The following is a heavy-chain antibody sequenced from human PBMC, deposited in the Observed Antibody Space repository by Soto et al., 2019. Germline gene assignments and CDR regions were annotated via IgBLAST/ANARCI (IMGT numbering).Heavy chain of an antibody. CDR1: GFKFTDYG. CDR2: SWFDGSIA. CDR3: ARDGARIDSSGKFDY. D-gene: IGHD3-22*01. V-gene: IGHV3-33*01. J-gene: IGHJ4*02. Sequence: QVQLVESGGGVVQPGRSLRLSCVASGFKFTDYGLNWVRKTPGKGLEWVAISWFDGSIAYYAESVQGRFTISRDDSRNTVYLHMNSLRGEDTAMYYCARDGARIDSSGKFDYWGQGTQVTVSS.